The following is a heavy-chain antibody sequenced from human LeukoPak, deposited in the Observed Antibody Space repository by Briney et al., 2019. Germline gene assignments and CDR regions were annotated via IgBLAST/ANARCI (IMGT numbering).Heavy chain of an antibody. CDR3: AKEGDYYGSGSHRDAFDM. Sequence: VASVKVSCKASGYIFTSYFMHWVRQAPGQGLEWMGLINPSGGSTRYAQKFQGRVTMTRDMSTSTVYMELSSLRSEDTAVYYCAKEGDYYGSGSHRDAFDMWGQGTMVTVSS. J-gene: IGHJ3*02. D-gene: IGHD3-10*01. V-gene: IGHV1-46*01. CDR1: GYIFTSYF. CDR2: INPSGGST.